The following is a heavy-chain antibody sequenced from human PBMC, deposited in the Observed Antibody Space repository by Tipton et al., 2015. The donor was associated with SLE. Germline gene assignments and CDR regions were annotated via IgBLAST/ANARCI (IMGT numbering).Heavy chain of an antibody. CDR1: GFTFSTYG. D-gene: IGHD6-19*01. CDR2: ISGSGGTT. V-gene: IGHV3-23*01. J-gene: IGHJ4*02. CDR3: AKDAPSSSGWFFDY. Sequence: GSLRLSCAASGFTFSTYGMTWVRQAPGKGLEWVSAISGSGGTTYYADSVKGRFTISRDNSKNTLSLQMNSLRVEDTAVYYCAKDAPSSSGWFFDYWGPGTPVTVSS.